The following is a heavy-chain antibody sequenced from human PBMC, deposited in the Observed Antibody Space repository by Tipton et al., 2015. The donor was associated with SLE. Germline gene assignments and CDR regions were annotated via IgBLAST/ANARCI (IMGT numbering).Heavy chain of an antibody. CDR1: GGSISSGSYY. V-gene: IGHV4-61*02. CDR3: ARGSVVEMATFYFDY. D-gene: IGHD5-24*01. CDR2: IYTSGST. J-gene: IGHJ4*02. Sequence: TLSLTCTVSGGSISSGSYYWSWIRQPAGKGLEWIGRIYTSGSTNYNPSLKSRVPISVDTSKNQFSLKPSSVTAADTAVYYCARGSVVEMATFYFDYWGQGTLVTVSS.